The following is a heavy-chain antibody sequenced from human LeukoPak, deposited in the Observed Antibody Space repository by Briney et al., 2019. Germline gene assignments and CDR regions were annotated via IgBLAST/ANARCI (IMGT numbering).Heavy chain of an antibody. V-gene: IGHV1-18*01. CDR3: ARDKFERIYCSSTSCYPFDY. CDR2: ISAYNGNT. D-gene: IGHD2-2*01. J-gene: IGHJ4*02. CDR1: GYTFTSYG. Sequence: GASVKVSCKASGYTFTSYGISWVGQAPGQGVEWMGWISAYNGNTNYAQKLQGRVTITTDGSRSKDYMELRRLRSDDTAVYYCARDKFERIYCSSTSCYPFDYWGQGTLVTVSS.